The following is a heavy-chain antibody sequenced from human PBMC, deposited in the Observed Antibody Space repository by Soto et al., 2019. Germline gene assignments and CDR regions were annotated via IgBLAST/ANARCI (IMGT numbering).Heavy chain of an antibody. CDR2: IYPGDSDT. CDR3: ARHIAREVHPNSGYYYYMDV. J-gene: IGHJ6*03. Sequence: PGESLKISCKGSGYSFTSYWIGWVRQMPGKGLEWMGIIYPGDSDTRYSPSFQGQVTISADKSISTAYLQWSSLKASDTAMYYCARHIAREVHPNSGYYYYMDVWGKGTTVTVSS. CDR1: GYSFTSYW. V-gene: IGHV5-51*01. D-gene: IGHD1-26*01.